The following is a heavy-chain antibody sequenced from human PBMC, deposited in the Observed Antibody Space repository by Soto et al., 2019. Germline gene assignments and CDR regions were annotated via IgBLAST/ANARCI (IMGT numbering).Heavy chain of an antibody. CDR2: ISGSGDNT. CDR3: AKAPHYDFWSGYSRYFDY. J-gene: IGHJ4*02. D-gene: IGHD3-3*01. CDR1: GFIFSSYA. Sequence: GGSLRLSCAASGFIFSSYAMXWVRQAQGKGLEWVSVISGSGDNTYYADSVKGRFTISRDNSKNTLYLQMNSLRAEDTAVYYCAKAPHYDFWSGYSRYFDYWGQGTLVTVSS. V-gene: IGHV3-23*01.